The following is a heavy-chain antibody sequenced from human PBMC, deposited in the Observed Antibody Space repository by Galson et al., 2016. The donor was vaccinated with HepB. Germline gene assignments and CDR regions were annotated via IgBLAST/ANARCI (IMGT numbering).Heavy chain of an antibody. J-gene: IGHJ6*04. CDR2: ISRSGDST. CDR3: VQGSTAPAV. D-gene: IGHD2-2*01. V-gene: IGHV3-23*01. Sequence: RQAPGKGLEVVSSISRSGDSTAYADSVKGRFTISRDNSKNTLSLQMNSLTADDTAIYYCVQGSTAPAVWGKGTTVTVSS.